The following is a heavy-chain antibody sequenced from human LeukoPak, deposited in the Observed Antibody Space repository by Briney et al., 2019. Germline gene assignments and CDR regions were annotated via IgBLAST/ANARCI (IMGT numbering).Heavy chain of an antibody. Sequence: TSMKVSYKASGGSFTFTSHSISWVRQAPGQGLEWMGGLIPIYGSANYAQKFQGRVTITSDESTRTVFMELSSLRPEDSAVYYCAGFFYDNSGDAFDIWGQGTMVTVSS. CDR2: LIPIYGSA. J-gene: IGHJ3*02. CDR3: AGFFYDNSGDAFDI. V-gene: IGHV1-69*13. CDR1: GGSFTFTSHS. D-gene: IGHD3-22*01.